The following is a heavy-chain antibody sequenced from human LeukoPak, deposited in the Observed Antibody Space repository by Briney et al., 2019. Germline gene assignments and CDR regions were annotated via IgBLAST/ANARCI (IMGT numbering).Heavy chain of an antibody. CDR2: IYPGDSDT. V-gene: IGHV5-51*01. CDR3: ARVATSRDIVVVPAAMGWFDP. CDR1: GYSFTSYW. D-gene: IGHD2-2*01. Sequence: GESLKISCKGSGYSFTSYWIGWVRQMPGKGLEWIGIIYPGDSDTRYSPSFQGQVTISADKSISTAYLQWSSLKASDTAMYYCARVATSRDIVVVPAAMGWFDPGGQGTLVTVSS. J-gene: IGHJ5*02.